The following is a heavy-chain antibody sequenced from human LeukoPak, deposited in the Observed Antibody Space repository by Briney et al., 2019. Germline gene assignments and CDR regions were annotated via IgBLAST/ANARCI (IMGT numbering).Heavy chain of an antibody. V-gene: IGHV3-21*01. D-gene: IGHD6-13*01. CDR3: ARGAGIAAAGPYYYYGMDV. J-gene: IGHJ6*02. CDR2: ISSSSSYI. Sequence: GGSLRLSCAASGFTFGSYSMNWVRQAPGKGLEWVSSISSSSSYIYYADSEKGRFTISRDNAKNSLYLQMNSLRAEDTAVYYCARGAGIAAAGPYYYYGMDVWGQGTTVTVSS. CDR1: GFTFGSYS.